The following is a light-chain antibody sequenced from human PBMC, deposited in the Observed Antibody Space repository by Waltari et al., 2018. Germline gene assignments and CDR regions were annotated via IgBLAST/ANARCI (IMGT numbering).Light chain of an antibody. Sequence: SYELTQPPSVSVSPGQTASITCSGDQLGNNYVSWYQQKPVQSPVLIIYQDTKRPSGIPERLSGSNSGNTATLTISGTQVMDEGDYYCQAWDTISAGLGGGTKLTVL. J-gene: IGLJ2*01. V-gene: IGLV3-1*01. CDR3: QAWDTISAG. CDR1: QLGNNY. CDR2: QDT.